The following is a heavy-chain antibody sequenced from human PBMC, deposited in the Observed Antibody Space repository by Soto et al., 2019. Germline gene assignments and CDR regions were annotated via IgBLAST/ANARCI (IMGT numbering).Heavy chain of an antibody. CDR1: GFTVSSNY. CDR3: ARDLGLEILPGYYDAQFDY. J-gene: IGHJ4*02. V-gene: IGHV3-66*01. CDR2: IYSGGST. D-gene: IGHD3-9*01. Sequence: GGSLRLSCAASGFTVSSNYMSWVRQAPGKGLEWVSVIYSGGSTYYADSVKGRFTISRDNSKNTLYLQMNSLRAEDTAVYYCARDLGLEILPGYYDAQFDYRGQGTPVTGSS.